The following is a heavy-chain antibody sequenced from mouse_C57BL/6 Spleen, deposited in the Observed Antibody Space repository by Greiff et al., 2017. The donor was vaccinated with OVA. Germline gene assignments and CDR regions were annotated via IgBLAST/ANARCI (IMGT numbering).Heavy chain of an antibody. J-gene: IGHJ4*01. Sequence: EVQRVESGPGLVKPSQSLSLTCSVTGYSITSGYYWNWIRQFPGNKLEWMGYISYDGSNNYNPSLKNRISITRDTSKNQFFLKLNSVTTEDTATYYCARVGWDEDYWGQGTSVTVSS. CDR2: ISYDGSN. D-gene: IGHD4-1*01. CDR3: ARVGWDEDY. CDR1: GYSITSGYY. V-gene: IGHV3-6*01.